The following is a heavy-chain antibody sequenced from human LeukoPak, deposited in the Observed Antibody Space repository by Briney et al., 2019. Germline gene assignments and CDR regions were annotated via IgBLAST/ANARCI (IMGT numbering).Heavy chain of an antibody. V-gene: IGHV3-23*01. CDR3: AKGGYSAD. D-gene: IGHD5-18*01. CDR2: ISASGGST. J-gene: IGHJ1*01. CDR1: GFTFSSFI. Sequence: GGSLRLSCGASGFTFSSFIMSWVRQAPGKGLEWVSGISASGGSTYYADSVKGRFTISRDNSKNTLHLQMNSLRAEDTAVYYCAKGGYSADWGQGTLVTVSS.